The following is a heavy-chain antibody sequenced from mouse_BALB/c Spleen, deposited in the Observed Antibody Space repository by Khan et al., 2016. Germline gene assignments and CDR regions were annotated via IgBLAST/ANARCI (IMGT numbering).Heavy chain of an antibody. CDR3: ARGGGNYANY. J-gene: IGHJ2*01. CDR1: GYSITSGYY. D-gene: IGHD2-1*01. Sequence: EVQLQESGPGLVKPSQSLSLTCSVTGYSITSGYYWNWIRQFPGNKLEWMGYISYDGSNDYSPSLKNRISITRDTSKNKFFLKLNSVTAEDTATDDCARGGGNYANYWGQGTTLTVSS. CDR2: ISYDGSN. V-gene: IGHV3-6*02.